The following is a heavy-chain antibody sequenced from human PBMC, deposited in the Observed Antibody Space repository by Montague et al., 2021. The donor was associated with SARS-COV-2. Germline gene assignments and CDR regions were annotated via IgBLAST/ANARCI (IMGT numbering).Heavy chain of an antibody. CDR2: KYYSGST. Sequence: SETLSLTCTVSGASISSRSYYWGWIRQPPGKGLEWIVFKYYSGSTYYNPSLKSRVTISVDTSKNQFSLKLSSVTAADTAVYYCARDGALRFEILIGPRHYSCRMDVWGQGTTVTVSS. D-gene: IGHD3-9*01. CDR1: GASISSRSYY. CDR3: ARDGALRFEILIGPRHYSCRMDV. V-gene: IGHV4-39*07. J-gene: IGHJ6*02.